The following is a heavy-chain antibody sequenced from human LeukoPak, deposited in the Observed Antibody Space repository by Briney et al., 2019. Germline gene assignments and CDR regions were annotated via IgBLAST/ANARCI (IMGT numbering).Heavy chain of an antibody. V-gene: IGHV1-69*13. D-gene: IGHD4-23*01. CDR3: ARGWLAESTVVTPYNY. J-gene: IGHJ4*02. CDR2: IIPIFGTA. Sequence: GASVKVSCKASGGSFSIYAINRVRQAPGQGLEWMGGIIPIFGTANYAQKFQDRVTITAVESMSTVYMELSSLRSEDTAVYYCARGWLAESTVVTPYNYWGQGTLVTVSS. CDR1: GGSFSIYA.